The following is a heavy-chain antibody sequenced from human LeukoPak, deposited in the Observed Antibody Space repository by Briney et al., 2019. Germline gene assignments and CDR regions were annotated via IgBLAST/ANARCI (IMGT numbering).Heavy chain of an antibody. V-gene: IGHV3-20*04. CDR3: ARDHSTGGN. CDR2: INWNSGSI. D-gene: IGHD2-8*02. J-gene: IGHJ4*02. CDR1: GFIFDDFG. Sequence: GGSLRLSCITSGFIFDDFGMAWVRQRPGKGLEWVSNINWNSGSIGYADSVKGRFTVSRDNAKNSLYLQMNSLRAEDTALYYCARDHSTGGNWGQGTLVTVSS.